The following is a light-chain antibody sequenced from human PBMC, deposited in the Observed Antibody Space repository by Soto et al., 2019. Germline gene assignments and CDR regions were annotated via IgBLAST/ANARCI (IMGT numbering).Light chain of an antibody. CDR2: EVS. Sequence: QSVLTQPASVSGSPGQSITISCTGTRDDVGGYNYVSWYQQYPGKAPKLMIYEVSYRPSGVSNRFSGSRSGHTASLSISGLQAEDEAVYYCSAYTNIGTLVFGGGTKLTVL. CDR1: RDDVGGYNY. V-gene: IGLV2-14*01. CDR3: SAYTNIGTLV. J-gene: IGLJ3*02.